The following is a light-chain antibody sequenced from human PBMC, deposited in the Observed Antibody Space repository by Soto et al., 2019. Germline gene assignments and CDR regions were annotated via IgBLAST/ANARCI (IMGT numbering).Light chain of an antibody. V-gene: IGKV3-15*01. CDR3: QQHNNWPPWT. CDR2: GAS. CDR1: QSVSSN. Sequence: EIVMTQSPATLSVSPGERATLSCRASQSVSSNLAWYQQKPGQAPRLLMYGASTRATGIPDRFSVSGSGTEFTLTISSLQSEDFAVYYCQQHNNWPPWTFGQGTKVEIK. J-gene: IGKJ1*01.